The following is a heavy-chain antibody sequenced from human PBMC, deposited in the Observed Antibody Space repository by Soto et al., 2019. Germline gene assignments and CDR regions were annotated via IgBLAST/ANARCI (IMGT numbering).Heavy chain of an antibody. Sequence: SQTLSLTCAISGDSVSSNSAAWSWIRQSPSRGLEWLGRTFYRSKWYNDYAESVKSRITINPDTSKNQFSLQLNSVTPEDTAVYYCARECTMVRGVISPLDFWDQGTLVTVSS. J-gene: IGHJ4*02. V-gene: IGHV6-1*01. CDR3: ARECTMVRGVISPLDF. CDR2: TFYRSKWYN. D-gene: IGHD3-10*01. CDR1: GDSVSSNSAA.